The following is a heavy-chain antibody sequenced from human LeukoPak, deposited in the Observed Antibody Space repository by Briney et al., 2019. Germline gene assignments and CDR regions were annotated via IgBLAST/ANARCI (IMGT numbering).Heavy chain of an antibody. Sequence: PGGSLRLSCAASGFTFSSYAMSWVRQAPGKGLEWVSAISGSGGSTYYADSVKGRFTMSRDNSRNTLYLQMNSLRVEDTAVYYCAKGLTNWFDPWGQGTLVTVSS. V-gene: IGHV3-23*01. CDR3: AKGLTNWFDP. CDR1: GFTFSSYA. CDR2: ISGSGGST. J-gene: IGHJ5*02.